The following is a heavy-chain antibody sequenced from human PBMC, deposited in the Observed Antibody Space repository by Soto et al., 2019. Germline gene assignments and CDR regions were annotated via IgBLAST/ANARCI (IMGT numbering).Heavy chain of an antibody. CDR2: ISYDGSNK. Sequence: GGSLRLSCAASGFTFSSYAMHWVRQAPGKGLEWVAVISYDGSNKYYADSVKGRFTIPRDNSKNTLYLQMNSLRAEDTAVYYCARDSRVYYDCSGYLRGGGFYYYGMDVWGQGTTVTVSS. CDR3: ARDSRVYYDCSGYLRGGGFYYYGMDV. V-gene: IGHV3-30-3*01. J-gene: IGHJ6*02. CDR1: GFTFSSYA. D-gene: IGHD3-22*01.